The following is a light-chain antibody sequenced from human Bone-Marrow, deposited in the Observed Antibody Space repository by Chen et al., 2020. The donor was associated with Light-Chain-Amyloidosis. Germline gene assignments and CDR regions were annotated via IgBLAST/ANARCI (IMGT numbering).Light chain of an antibody. V-gene: IGLV3-21*03. J-gene: IGLJ3*02. CDR2: DDS. CDR3: QVWDRSSDRPV. Sequence: SYVLTQPSSVSVAPEKTATIACGGNKIGSTSVHWYQQTPGKAPLLVVYDDSDPPSVIPARLSGSNSGNTANLTIRRGEAEEEADYYCQVWDRSSDRPVLGGGTKLTVL. CDR1: KIGSTS.